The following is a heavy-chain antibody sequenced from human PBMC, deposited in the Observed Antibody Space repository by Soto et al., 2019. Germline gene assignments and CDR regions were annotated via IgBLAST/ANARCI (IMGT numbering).Heavy chain of an antibody. D-gene: IGHD2-15*01. CDR1: GFTFSDYY. CDR2: ISSSGSTI. V-gene: IGHV3-11*01. CDR3: ARDTGLVVVVAAEYYYYGMDV. Sequence: GGSLRLSCAASGFTFSDYYMSWIRQAPGKGLEWVSYISSSGSTIYYADSVKGRFTISRDNAKNSLYLQMNSLRAEDTAVYYCARDTGLVVVVAAEYYYYGMDVWGQGTTVTVS. J-gene: IGHJ6*02.